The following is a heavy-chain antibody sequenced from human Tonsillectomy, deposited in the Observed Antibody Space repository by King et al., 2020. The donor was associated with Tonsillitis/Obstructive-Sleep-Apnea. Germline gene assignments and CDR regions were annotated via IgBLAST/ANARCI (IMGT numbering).Heavy chain of an antibody. J-gene: IGHJ6*03. V-gene: IGHV1-69*01. CDR3: ARNYDFWSGYYKRYYYYMDV. Sequence: QLVQSGAEVKKPGSSVKVSCKASGGTFSSYAISWVRQAPGQGLEWMGGIIPIFGQTNYAQKFQGSVTITADESTSTAYMELSSLRSEDTAVYYCARNYDFWSGYYKRYYYYMDVWGKGTTVTVSS. CDR2: IIPIFGQT. CDR1: GGTFSSYA. D-gene: IGHD3-3*01.